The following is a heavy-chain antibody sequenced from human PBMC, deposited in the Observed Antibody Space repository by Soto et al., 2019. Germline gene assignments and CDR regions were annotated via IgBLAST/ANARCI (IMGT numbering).Heavy chain of an antibody. CDR3: ARDPGVDDEGFVFDY. CDR2: IYHSGST. V-gene: IGHV4-4*02. CDR1: GGSISSSNW. Sequence: QVQLQESGPGLVKPSGTLSLTCAVSGGSISSSNWWSWVRQPPGKGLEWIGEIYHSGSTNYNPSLKSRVTIPVDKSKNQFSLKLSSVTAADTAVYYCARDPGVDDEGFVFDYWGQGTLVTVSS. D-gene: IGHD3-10*01. J-gene: IGHJ4*02.